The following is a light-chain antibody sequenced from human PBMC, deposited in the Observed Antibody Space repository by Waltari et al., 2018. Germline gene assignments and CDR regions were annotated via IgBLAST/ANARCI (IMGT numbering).Light chain of an antibody. Sequence: DVVMTQSPLALAVTLGHPASIPCRSRQSLVHSYGKIHLNWFQQRPGQSPRRLIYKISSRDSGGPDRFSGSVSGTDFTLKISRVEAEDVWVYYCMQATQWPRTFGQGTKVEIK. CDR3: MQATQWPRT. V-gene: IGKV2-30*02. CDR2: KIS. J-gene: IGKJ1*01. CDR1: QSLVHSYGKIH.